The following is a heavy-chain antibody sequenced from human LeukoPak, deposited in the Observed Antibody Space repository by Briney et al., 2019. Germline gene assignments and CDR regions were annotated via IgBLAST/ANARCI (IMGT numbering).Heavy chain of an antibody. D-gene: IGHD5-18*01. Sequence: ASXXLSLTCAVYGGSFSGYYWSWIRQPPGKGLEWIGEINHSGSTNYNPSLKSRVTISVDTSKNQFSLKLSSVTAADTAVYYCARGHSYGFDYWGQGTLVTVSS. CDR1: GGSFSGYY. CDR2: INHSGST. V-gene: IGHV4-34*01. CDR3: ARGHSYGFDY. J-gene: IGHJ4*02.